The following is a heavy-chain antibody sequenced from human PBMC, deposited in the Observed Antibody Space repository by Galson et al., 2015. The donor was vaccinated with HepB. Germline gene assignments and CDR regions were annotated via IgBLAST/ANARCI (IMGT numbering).Heavy chain of an antibody. CDR3: AKTDSGWSRYYFDY. J-gene: IGHJ4*02. CDR1: GFTFSSYA. D-gene: IGHD6-19*01. CDR2: ISGSGGST. Sequence: SLRLSCAASGFTFSSYATSWVRQAPGKGLEWVSAISGSGGSTYYAGSVKGRFAISRDNSKNTLYLQMNSLRADDTAVYYCAKTDSGWSRYYFDYWGQGALVTVSS. V-gene: IGHV3-23*01.